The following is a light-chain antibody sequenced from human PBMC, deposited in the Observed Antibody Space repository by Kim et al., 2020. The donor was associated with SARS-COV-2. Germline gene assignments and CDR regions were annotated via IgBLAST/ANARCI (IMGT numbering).Light chain of an antibody. CDR3: QQYGSSPLT. CDR1: QTINTRY. J-gene: IGKJ5*01. V-gene: IGKV3-20*01. Sequence: APGERGPLSCRASQTINTRYLAWYQQKPGQAPRLLIYGASSRATGIPDRFSGSWSGTDFTLTISRLEPEDFAVYYCQQYGSSPLTFGQGTRLEIK. CDR2: GAS.